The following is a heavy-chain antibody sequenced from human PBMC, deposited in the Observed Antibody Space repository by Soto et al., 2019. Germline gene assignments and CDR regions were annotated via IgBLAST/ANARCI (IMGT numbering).Heavy chain of an antibody. J-gene: IGHJ5*02. V-gene: IGHV4-31*02. Sequence: SETLSLTXTVSGGSISSGGYYWTWIRQHPGKGLEWIGYIYNSGSTYYNPSLKSRVFMSVDTSKNHFSLNLRSVTAADTAVYYCARHGREYCNDGGCYISSWFDPWGQGTLVTVSS. CDR2: IYNSGST. CDR1: GGSISSGGYY. CDR3: ARHGREYCNDGGCYISSWFDP. D-gene: IGHD2-15*01.